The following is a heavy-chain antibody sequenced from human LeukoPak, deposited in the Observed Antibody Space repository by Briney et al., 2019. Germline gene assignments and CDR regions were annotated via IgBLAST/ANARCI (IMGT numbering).Heavy chain of an antibody. J-gene: IGHJ4*02. Sequence: GGSLRLSCAASGFTVSSNYMSWVRQAPGKGLEWVSVIYSGGNTYYADSVKGRFTISRDNSKNTLYLQMNSLRAEDTAVYYCAKDIEEWLVKGGGCFDYWGQGTLVTVSS. V-gene: IGHV3-53*05. CDR3: AKDIEEWLVKGGGCFDY. CDR2: IYSGGNT. D-gene: IGHD6-19*01. CDR1: GFTVSSNY.